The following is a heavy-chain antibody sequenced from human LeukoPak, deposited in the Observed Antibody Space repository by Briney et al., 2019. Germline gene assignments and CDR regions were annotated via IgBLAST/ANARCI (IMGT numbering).Heavy chain of an antibody. J-gene: IGHJ4*02. CDR3: AKDWYDYIWGSYRVPFDY. Sequence: GGSLRLSCAASGFTFSDYYMSWVRQAPGKGLEWVSAISGSGGSTYYADSVKGRFTISRDNSKNTLYLQMNSLRAEDTAVYYCAKDWYDYIWGSYRVPFDYWGQGTLVTVSS. V-gene: IGHV3-23*01. D-gene: IGHD3-16*02. CDR2: ISGSGGST. CDR1: GFTFSDYY.